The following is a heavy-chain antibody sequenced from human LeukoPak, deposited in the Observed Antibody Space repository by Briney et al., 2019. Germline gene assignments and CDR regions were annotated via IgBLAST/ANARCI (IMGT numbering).Heavy chain of an antibody. Sequence: GRSLRLSCAASGFTFDDYGMHWVRQAPGKGLEWVAGISWNSGNIDYADSVKGRFAISRDNAKNSLYLQMNSLTTEDTALYYCTKDRSGWDKTFRSWGPGTLVTVSS. V-gene: IGHV3-9*01. CDR2: ISWNSGNI. D-gene: IGHD6-19*01. J-gene: IGHJ5*02. CDR1: GFTFDDYG. CDR3: TKDRSGWDKTFRS.